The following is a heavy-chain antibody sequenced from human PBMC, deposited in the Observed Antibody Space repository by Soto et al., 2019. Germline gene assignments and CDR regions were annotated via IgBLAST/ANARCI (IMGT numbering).Heavy chain of an antibody. CDR1: GFTFSDYY. CDR3: AREGYCSSTTCHYGMDV. J-gene: IGHJ6*02. CDR2: ISSSNNYI. V-gene: IGHV3-11*06. Sequence: QVQLVESGGGLVKPGGSLRLSCAASGFTFSDYYMSWIRQAPGKGLEWVTFISSSNNYIQYADSVKGRFTVSRDNAKNSLFLQMNSVSVEDTAVYYCAREGYCSSTTCHYGMDVWGQGTTVTVSS. D-gene: IGHD2-2*01.